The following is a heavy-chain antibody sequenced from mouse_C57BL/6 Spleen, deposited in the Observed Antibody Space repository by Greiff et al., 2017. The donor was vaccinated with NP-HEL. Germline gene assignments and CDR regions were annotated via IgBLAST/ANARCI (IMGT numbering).Heavy chain of an antibody. J-gene: IGHJ3*01. D-gene: IGHD1-1*01. Sequence: QVQLQQPGAELVRPGSSVKLSCKASGYTFTSYWMDWVKQRPGQGLEWIGNIYPSDSETHYNQKFKDKATLTVDKSSSTAYMQLSSLTSEYSAVYYCARRSYGSSYWFAYWGQGTLVTVSA. CDR3: ARRSYGSSYWFAY. CDR2: IYPSDSET. CDR1: GYTFTSYW. V-gene: IGHV1-61*01.